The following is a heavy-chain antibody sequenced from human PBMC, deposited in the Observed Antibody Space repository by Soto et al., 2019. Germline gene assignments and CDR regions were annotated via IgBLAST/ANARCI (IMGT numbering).Heavy chain of an antibody. Sequence: QVQLQESGPGLVKPSQTLSLTCSVSGESINSGGYYWSWIRHHPGKGLEWIGYIYDSESAYYNPSLKSRVTISMDTSKNHFAMRLSSVTAADTAVYYCARASSSSSAADYWDQGTQVTVSS. V-gene: IGHV4-31*03. D-gene: IGHD6-6*01. CDR3: ARASSSSSAADY. CDR1: GESINSGGYY. CDR2: IYDSESA. J-gene: IGHJ4*02.